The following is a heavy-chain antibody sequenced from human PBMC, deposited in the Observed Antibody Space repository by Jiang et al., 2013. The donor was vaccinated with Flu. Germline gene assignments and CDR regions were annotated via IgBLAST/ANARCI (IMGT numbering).Heavy chain of an antibody. V-gene: IGHV2-70*11. CDR2: IDWDDDK. J-gene: IGHJ4*02. D-gene: IGHD6-13*01. Sequence: LVKPTQTLTLTCTFSGFSLSTSGVGVGWIRQPPGKALEWLARIDWDDDKYYSTSLKTRLTISKDTSKNQVVLTMTNMDPVDTATYYCARIPPRSSWYDYWGQGTLVTVSS. CDR3: ARIPPRSSWYDY. CDR1: GFSLSTSGVG.